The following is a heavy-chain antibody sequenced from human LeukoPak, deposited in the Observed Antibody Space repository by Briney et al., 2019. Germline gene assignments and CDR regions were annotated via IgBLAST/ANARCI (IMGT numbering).Heavy chain of an antibody. V-gene: IGHV4-34*01. J-gene: IGHJ4*02. CDR3: ARTLPYGSGWYEAEYYFDY. CDR2: INHSGST. Sequence: SETLSLTCAVYGGSFSGYYWSWIRQPPGKGLEWIGEINHSGSTNYNPSLKSRVTISVDTSKNQFSLKLSSVTAADTAVYYCARTLPYGSGWYEAEYYFDYWGQGTLVTVSS. CDR1: GGSFSGYY. D-gene: IGHD6-19*01.